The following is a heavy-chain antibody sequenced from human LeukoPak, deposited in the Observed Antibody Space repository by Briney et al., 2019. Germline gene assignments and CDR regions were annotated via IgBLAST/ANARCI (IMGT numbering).Heavy chain of an antibody. CDR1: GFTITGNY. CDR3: ARGNDILTGYYINAFDI. J-gene: IGHJ3*02. D-gene: IGHD3-9*01. Sequence: PGGSLRLSCAASGFTITGNYMSWVRQAPGKGLEWVSVIYSGGSTFYADSVKGRFTIYRDNSKNTLYLQMNSMRGAETAVYYCARGNDILTGYYINAFDIWGQGPMVTVYS. CDR2: IYSGGST. V-gene: IGHV3-53*05.